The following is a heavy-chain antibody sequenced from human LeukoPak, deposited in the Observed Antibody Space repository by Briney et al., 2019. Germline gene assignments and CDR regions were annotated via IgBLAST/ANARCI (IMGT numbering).Heavy chain of an antibody. CDR2: ISGSGGST. D-gene: IGHD4-17*01. CDR3: AKRKDYGTSFDY. CDR1: GFTFSIYA. Sequence: GGSLRLSCAVSGFTFSIYAMSWVRQAPGKGLEWASAISGSGGSTYYADSVKGRFTISRDNSKNTLNLQMNSLRAEDTAVYYCAKRKDYGTSFDYWGQGTLVTVSS. J-gene: IGHJ4*02. V-gene: IGHV3-23*01.